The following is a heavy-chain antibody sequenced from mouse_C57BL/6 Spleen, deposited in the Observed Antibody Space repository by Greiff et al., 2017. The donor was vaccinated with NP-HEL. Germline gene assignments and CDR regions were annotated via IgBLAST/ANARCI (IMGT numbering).Heavy chain of an antibody. CDR2: IYWDDDK. CDR1: GFSLSTSGMG. Sequence: QVTLKECGPGILQSSQTLSLTCSFSGFSLSTSGMGVSWIRQPSGKGLEWLAHIYWDDDKRYNPSLKSRLTISKDTSRNQVFLKITSVDTADTATYYCARRALYGSSLWYFDVWGTGTTVTVSS. V-gene: IGHV8-12*01. CDR3: ARRALYGSSLWYFDV. D-gene: IGHD1-1*01. J-gene: IGHJ1*03.